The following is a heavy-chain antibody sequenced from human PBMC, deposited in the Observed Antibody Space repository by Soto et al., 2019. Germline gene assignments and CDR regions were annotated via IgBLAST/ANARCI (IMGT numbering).Heavy chain of an antibody. CDR1: GYTFSSYG. D-gene: IGHD5-12*01. CDR3: AKDFAVALYYYYGMDV. J-gene: IGHJ6*02. Sequence: GGPLRLSCASSGYTFSSYGMLWTLSATRQGLEWVAVISYDGSNKYYADSVKVRFTISRDNSKHTLYLKMNSLRAEDTAVYYCAKDFAVALYYYYGMDVWGQGTTVTVSS. CDR2: ISYDGSNK. V-gene: IGHV3-30*18.